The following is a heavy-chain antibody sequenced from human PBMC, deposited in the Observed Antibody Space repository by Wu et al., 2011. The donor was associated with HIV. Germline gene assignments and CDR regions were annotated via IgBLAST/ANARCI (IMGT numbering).Heavy chain of an antibody. Sequence: VQLVQSGTEVKKPGTAVKISCKVSGYTFIDYYMHWVRQAPGGGLEWMGLINPEDGDTLYAERFQGRITITADTSTDTSHMELNTLKSDDTATYFCASPQQIVPDYEDTSGLAAFDVWGQGTLVSVSS. J-gene: IGHJ3*01. D-gene: IGHD3-22*01. CDR3: ASPQQIVPDYEDTSGLAAFDV. V-gene: IGHV1-69-2*01. CDR1: GYTFIDYY. CDR2: INPEDGDT.